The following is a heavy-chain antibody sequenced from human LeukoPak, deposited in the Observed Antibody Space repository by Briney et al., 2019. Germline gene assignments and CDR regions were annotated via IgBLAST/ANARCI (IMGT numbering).Heavy chain of an antibody. Sequence: PSETLSLTCAVYGGSFSGYYWSWIRQPPGKGLEWIGEINHSGSTNYNPSLKSRVTISVDTSKNQFSLKLSSVTAADTAVYYCARGPRYNWNYGWYMDVWGKGTTVTVSS. CDR2: INHSGST. CDR1: GGSFSGYY. J-gene: IGHJ6*03. D-gene: IGHD1-7*01. CDR3: ARGPRYNWNYGWYMDV. V-gene: IGHV4-34*01.